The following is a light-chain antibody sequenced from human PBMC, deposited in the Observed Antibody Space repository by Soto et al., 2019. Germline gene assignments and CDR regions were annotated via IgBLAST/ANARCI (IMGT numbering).Light chain of an antibody. CDR2: ATS. Sequence: DIQMTQSPSSLSASIGDRVTITCRASQSISSYLNWYQQIPGKAPKLLIYATSSLQNGVSSRFSGRGSGTAFTLTISSLQPEDFATYYCQQSYSTHPITFGQGTRLE. CDR3: QQSYSTHPIT. V-gene: IGKV1-39*01. CDR1: QSISSY. J-gene: IGKJ5*01.